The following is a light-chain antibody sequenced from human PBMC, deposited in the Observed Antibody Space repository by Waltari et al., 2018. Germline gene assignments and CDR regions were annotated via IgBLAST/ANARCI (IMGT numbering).Light chain of an antibody. CDR3: GTWDTCLSGGA. CDR1: GSNIGNHY. CDR2: DKH. Sequence: QSVLTQPPSVSAAPGQKVTISCSGSGSNIGNHYVSWYQQLPGTAPKLLIYDKHERPSGIPDRFSGSKSGTSATLTITGLQTGDEGDYYCGTWDTCLSGGAFGSGTKVTVL. V-gene: IGLV1-51*01. J-gene: IGLJ6*01.